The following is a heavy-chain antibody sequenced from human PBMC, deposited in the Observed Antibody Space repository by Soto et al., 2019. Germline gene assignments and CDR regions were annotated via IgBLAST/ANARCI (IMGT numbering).Heavy chain of an antibody. CDR1: GFTFSDYY. CDR3: ARGKFRAVAGSGWFDP. CDR2: ISTGGSTI. V-gene: IGHV3-11*01. J-gene: IGHJ5*02. Sequence: GGSLRLSCAASGFTFSDYYMSWIRQAPGKGLEWVSYISTGGSTIYYADSVRGRFTISRDNAKNSLYLQMNSLRAEDTAVYYCARGKFRAVAGSGWFDPWGQGTLVTVSS. D-gene: IGHD3-10*01.